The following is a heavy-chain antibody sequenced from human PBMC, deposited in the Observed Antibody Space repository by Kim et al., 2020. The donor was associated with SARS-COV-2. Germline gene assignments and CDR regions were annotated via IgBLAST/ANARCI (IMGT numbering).Heavy chain of an antibody. J-gene: IGHJ4*02. CDR1: GFTFSSYW. CDR3: ARDPSGPIGDFDY. V-gene: IGHV3-7*03. D-gene: IGHD1-26*01. CDR2: IKQDGSEK. Sequence: GGSLRLSCAASGFTFSSYWMSWVRQAPGKGLEWVANIKQDGSEKYYVDSVKGRFTISRDNAKNSLYLQMKSLRAEDTAVYYCARDPSGPIGDFDYWGQGTLVTVSS.